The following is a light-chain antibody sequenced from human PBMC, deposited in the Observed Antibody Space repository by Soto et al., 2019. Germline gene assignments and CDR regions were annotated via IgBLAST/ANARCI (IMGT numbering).Light chain of an antibody. CDR2: AAS. CDR1: QYISTY. V-gene: IGKV1-39*01. CDR3: QQPYRTVWT. Sequence: DMQMTQSQSSLSASAGDRVSITHRASQYISTYLNWYQQKXGKAPKXXIYAASNLQSGVPSRGSGSGSGTDCTRTISSLQPEDVDTDDCQQPYRTVWTFGQGTKVDIK. J-gene: IGKJ1*01.